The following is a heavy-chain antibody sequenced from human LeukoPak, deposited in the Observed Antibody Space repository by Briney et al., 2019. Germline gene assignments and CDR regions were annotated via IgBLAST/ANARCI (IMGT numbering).Heavy chain of an antibody. J-gene: IGHJ4*02. D-gene: IGHD1-26*01. Sequence: PGGSLRLSCAASGFTFSSYEMNWVRQAPGKGLEWVSSISSSTYYIYYADSVKGRFTISRDNARNSLYLQMNSLRAEDTALYYCASKTSGSYNYWGQGTLVTVSS. CDR1: GFTFSSYE. CDR3: ASKTSGSYNY. CDR2: ISSSTYYI. V-gene: IGHV3-21*01.